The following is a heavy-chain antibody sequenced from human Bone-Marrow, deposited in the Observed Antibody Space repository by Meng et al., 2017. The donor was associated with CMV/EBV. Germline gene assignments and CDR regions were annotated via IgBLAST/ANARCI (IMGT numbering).Heavy chain of an antibody. CDR2: INPSGGST. J-gene: IGHJ4*02. Sequence: YNFTSDYMHWVRQAPGQGLEWMEIINPSGGSTSYAQKFQGRVTMTRDTSTSTVYMELSSLRSEDTAVYYCARGYCSSTSCYHDFDYWGQGTLVTVSS. V-gene: IGHV1-46*01. D-gene: IGHD2-2*01. CDR3: ARGYCSSTSCYHDFDY. CDR1: YNFTSDY.